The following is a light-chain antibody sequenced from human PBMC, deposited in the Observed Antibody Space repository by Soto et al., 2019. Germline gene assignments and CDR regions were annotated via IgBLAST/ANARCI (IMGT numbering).Light chain of an antibody. J-gene: IGKJ2*01. V-gene: IGKV1-13*02. CDR3: HQFNSYPL. CDR2: DAS. Sequence: AIQLTQSPSSLSASVGDRVTITCRASQGISSALAWYQQKPGKAPKLLIYDASSLESGVPSRFRGSGSGTDFALTISSLEPEDFATYSCHQFNSYPLFGQGTKLEIK. CDR1: QGISSA.